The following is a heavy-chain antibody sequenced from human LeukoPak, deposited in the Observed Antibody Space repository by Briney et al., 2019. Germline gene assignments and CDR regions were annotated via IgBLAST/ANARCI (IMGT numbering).Heavy chain of an antibody. CDR3: ARGGRQPVDY. Sequence: SETLSLTCTVSGGSISSYYWSWIRQPPGKGLEWIGYIYYSGSTNYNPSLKSRVTISVDTSKNRFSLKLSSVTAADTAVYYCARGGRQPVDYWGQGTLVTVSS. CDR2: IYYSGST. CDR1: GGSISSYY. J-gene: IGHJ4*02. V-gene: IGHV4-59*01.